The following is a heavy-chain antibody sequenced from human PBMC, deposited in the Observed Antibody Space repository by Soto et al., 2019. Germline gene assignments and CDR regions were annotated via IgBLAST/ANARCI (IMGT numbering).Heavy chain of an antibody. CDR1: GGTFSSYT. D-gene: IGHD6-13*01. V-gene: IGHV1-69*02. CDR3: ARKAYSSSWYAKDNWFDP. Sequence: QVQLVQSGAEVKKPGSSVKVSCKASGGTFSSYTISWVRQAPGQGLEWMGRIIPILGIANYAQKFQGRVTITADKSTSTAYMELSSLRSEDTAVYYCARKAYSSSWYAKDNWFDPWGQGTLVTVSS. J-gene: IGHJ5*02. CDR2: IIPILGIA.